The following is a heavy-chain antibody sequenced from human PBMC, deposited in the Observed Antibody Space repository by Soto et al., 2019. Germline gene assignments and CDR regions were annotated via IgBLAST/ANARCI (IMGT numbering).Heavy chain of an antibody. CDR1: GGSISSYY. V-gene: IGHV4-59*08. CDR2: IYYSGST. J-gene: IGHJ6*03. D-gene: IGHD3-9*01. Sequence: PSETLSLTCTVSGGSISSYYWSWIRQPPGKGLEWIGYIYYSGSTNYNPSLKSRVTISVDTSKNQFSLKLRSVTAADTAVYYCARKRSEPSMYYDILTGYTITNYYYYMDVWGKGTTVTVSS. CDR3: ARKRSEPSMYYDILTGYTITNYYYYMDV.